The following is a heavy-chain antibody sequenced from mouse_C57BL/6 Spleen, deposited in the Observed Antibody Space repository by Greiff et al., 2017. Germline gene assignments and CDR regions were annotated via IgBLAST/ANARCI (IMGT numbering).Heavy chain of an antibody. V-gene: IGHV1-82*01. Sequence: VQLQQSGPELVKPGASVKISCKASGYAFSSSWMNWVKQRPGKGLEWIGRIYPGDGDTNYNGKFKGKATLTADKSSSTAYMQLSSLTSEDSAVYFCARGRDYDGSRDYFDYWGQGTTLTVSS. CDR2: IYPGDGDT. CDR1: GYAFSSSW. D-gene: IGHD2-3*01. J-gene: IGHJ2*01. CDR3: ARGRDYDGSRDYFDY.